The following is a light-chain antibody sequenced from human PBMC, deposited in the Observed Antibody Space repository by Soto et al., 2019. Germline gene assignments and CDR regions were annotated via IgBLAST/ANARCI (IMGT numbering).Light chain of an antibody. CDR1: SSDVGAYNF. CDR2: GVN. Sequence: QSALTQPASVSESPGQSISISCTGTSSDVGAYNFVSWYQQHPGKAPKLMIYGVNNRPSGVSNRFSGSKSGNTASLTISGLQAEDEADYYCSSFTTTSTYVYGTGTKLTVL. J-gene: IGLJ1*01. V-gene: IGLV2-14*01. CDR3: SSFTTTSTYV.